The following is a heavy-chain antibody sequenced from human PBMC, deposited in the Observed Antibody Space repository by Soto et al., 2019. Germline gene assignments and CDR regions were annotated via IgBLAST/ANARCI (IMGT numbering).Heavy chain of an antibody. D-gene: IGHD2-21*01. Sequence: QVQLVQSGAEVKKPGASVKISCKASGYTFIHYYIHWVRQAPGQGLEWMAIINPSGGSTNYAQKFQGRVTVTSDTSTTTVSMELNSLESDDTAVYFCARSLLQGDFWGQGTLVTVSS. J-gene: IGHJ4*02. V-gene: IGHV1-46*01. CDR2: INPSGGST. CDR1: GYTFIHYY. CDR3: ARSLLQGDF.